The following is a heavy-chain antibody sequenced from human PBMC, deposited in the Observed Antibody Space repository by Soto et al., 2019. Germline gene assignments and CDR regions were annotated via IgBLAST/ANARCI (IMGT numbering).Heavy chain of an antibody. D-gene: IGHD2-8*01. CDR1: GYSFTDYH. J-gene: IGHJ6*02. CDR2: INPKSGGT. Sequence: ASVKGSCTASGYSFTDYHIHWVRHAPGQGLEWLGRINPKSGGTSTAQKFQGWVTMTTDTSISTASMELTRLTSDDTAIYYCARGDSTDCSNGVCSFFYNHDMDVWGQGTTVTVSS. V-gene: IGHV1-2*04. CDR3: ARGDSTDCSNGVCSFFYNHDMDV.